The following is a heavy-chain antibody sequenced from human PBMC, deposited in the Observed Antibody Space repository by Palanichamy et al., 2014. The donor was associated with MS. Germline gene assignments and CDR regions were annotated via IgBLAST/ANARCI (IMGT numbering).Heavy chain of an antibody. Sequence: QVQLVESGGGVVQPGRSLRLSCAASGFTFNTFSMHWVRQAAGKGLEWLAIVSYDGNTKYYADSVKGRFTISRDNSKNTVYLQMNSLRAEDTAVYYCARGLASTVYNWFDPWGQGTLVAVSS. D-gene: IGHD4-17*01. CDR1: GFTFNTFS. V-gene: IGHV3-30*04. J-gene: IGHJ5*02. CDR3: ARGLASTVYNWFDP. CDR2: VSYDGNTK.